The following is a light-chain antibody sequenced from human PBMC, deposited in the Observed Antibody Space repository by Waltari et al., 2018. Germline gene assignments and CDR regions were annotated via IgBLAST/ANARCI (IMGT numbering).Light chain of an antibody. CDR3: CSYAGSSVAYV. J-gene: IGLJ1*01. CDR1: SSGVGTYNL. Sequence: HSALTQPASVSGSPGQSITISCTGTSSGVGTYNLVSWYQPHPGKAPILVIYEGVKRPAGVSNRFSGAKSGDTASLTISGLQAEDEADYYCCSYAGSSVAYVFGTGTKVTVL. CDR2: EGV. V-gene: IGLV2-23*01.